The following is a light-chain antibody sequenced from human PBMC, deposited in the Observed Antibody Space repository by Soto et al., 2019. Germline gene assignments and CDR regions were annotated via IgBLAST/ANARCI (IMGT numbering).Light chain of an antibody. CDR1: QSVLYSSNNNNF. CDR3: QHNYITPWP. V-gene: IGKV4-1*01. J-gene: IGKJ1*01. CDR2: WAS. Sequence: DIVMTQSPDSLAVSLGERATINCKSSQSVLYSSNNNNFLAWYQQKPGQPPKLIISWASTREYGVPERFSGIRSGRDFALTISSLQDKDVAVYFCQHNYITPWPFGQRPKVEI.